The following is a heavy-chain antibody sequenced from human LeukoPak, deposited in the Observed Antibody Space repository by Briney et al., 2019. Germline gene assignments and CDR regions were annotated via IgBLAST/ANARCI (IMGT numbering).Heavy chain of an antibody. J-gene: IGHJ4*02. CDR2: IRDSGGIA. D-gene: IGHD5-12*01. CDR1: GFTFSTNG. CDR3: AKDRTGYSGARGFDC. Sequence: GGSLSLSCAPSGFTFSTNGMSWVRQAPGKGLEWVSGIRDSGGIAYYADSVKGRFTISRDSSKNTLYLQMNSLGAADTAVYYCAKDRTGYSGARGFDCWGQGTLVTVSS. V-gene: IGHV3-23*01.